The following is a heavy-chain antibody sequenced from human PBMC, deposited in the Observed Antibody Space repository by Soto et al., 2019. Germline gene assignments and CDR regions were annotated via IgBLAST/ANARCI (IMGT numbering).Heavy chain of an antibody. CDR1: GFTFSSYA. D-gene: IGHD2-2*02. J-gene: IGHJ5*02. CDR2: ISGSGGST. V-gene: IGHV3-23*01. Sequence: EVQLLESGGGLEQPGGSLRLSCEASGFTFSSYAMSWVRQAPGKGLEWVSSISGSGGSTYYADSVKGRFTISRDNSKNTLYMQMNSLRAEDTAVYYCAKDWSPIWFGAWGQGTLVTVSS. CDR3: AKDWSPIWFGA.